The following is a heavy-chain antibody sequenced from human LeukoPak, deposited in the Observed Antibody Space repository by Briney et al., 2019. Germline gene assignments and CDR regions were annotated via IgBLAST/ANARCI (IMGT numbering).Heavy chain of an antibody. CDR1: GFTFSDHY. J-gene: IGHJ4*02. CDR3: TRAGYDILTGYSN. Sequence: PGGSLRLSCAASGFTFSDHYMDWVRQAPGRGLEWVGFIRSKAYGGTTEYAASVKGRFTISRDDSKSIAYLQMNSLKTEDTAVYYCTRAGYDILTGYSNWGQGTLVTVSS. D-gene: IGHD3-9*01. V-gene: IGHV3-49*04. CDR2: IRSKAYGGTT.